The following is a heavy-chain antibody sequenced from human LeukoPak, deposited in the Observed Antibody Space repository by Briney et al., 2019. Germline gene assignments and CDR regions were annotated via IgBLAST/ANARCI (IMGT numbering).Heavy chain of an antibody. J-gene: IGHJ4*02. CDR3: ARENDRYGRIDY. V-gene: IGHV4-39*07. CDR1: GGSITSSYY. CDR2: IYYTGST. D-gene: IGHD5-18*01. Sequence: SETLSLTCNVSGGSITSSYYWGWIRQPPGKGLEWIGSIYYTGSTYYNPSLKSRVTISVDTSKNQFSLKLISVTAADTAVYYCARENDRYGRIDYWGQGTQVTVSS.